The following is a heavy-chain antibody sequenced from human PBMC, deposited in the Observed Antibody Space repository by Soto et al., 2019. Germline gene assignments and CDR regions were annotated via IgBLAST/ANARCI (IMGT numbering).Heavy chain of an antibody. V-gene: IGHV3-30-3*01. Sequence: PGGSLRLSCAASGFTFGSYAMHWVRQAPGKGLEWVAVISYDGSNKYYADSVKGRFTISRDNSKNTLYLQMNSLRAEDTAVYYCARELDFQLGYCSSTSCPPSGYWGQGTLVTVSS. CDR2: ISYDGSNK. D-gene: IGHD2-2*01. CDR1: GFTFGSYA. J-gene: IGHJ4*02. CDR3: ARELDFQLGYCSSTSCPPSGY.